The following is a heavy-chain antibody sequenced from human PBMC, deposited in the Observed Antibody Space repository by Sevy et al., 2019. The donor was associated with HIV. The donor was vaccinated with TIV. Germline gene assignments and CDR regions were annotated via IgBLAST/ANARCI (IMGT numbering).Heavy chain of an antibody. CDR2: IYTSGST. D-gene: IGHD3-9*01. CDR1: GGSISSYY. V-gene: IGHV4-4*07. J-gene: IGHJ3*02. CDR3: ARDFGRYDILTGYLLDAFDI. Sequence: SETLSLTCTVSGGSISSYYWSWIRQPAGKGLEWIGRIYTSGSTNYNPSLKSRVTMSVDTSKNQFSLKLSSVTAADTAVYYCARDFGRYDILTGYLLDAFDIWGQGTMVTVSS.